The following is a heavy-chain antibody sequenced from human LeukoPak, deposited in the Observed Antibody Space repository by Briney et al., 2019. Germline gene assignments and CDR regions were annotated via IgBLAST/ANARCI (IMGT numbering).Heavy chain of an antibody. CDR1: GGTFSSYA. J-gene: IGHJ6*03. Sequence: GSSVKVSCKTSGGTFSSYAISWVRQAPGQGLGWMGGIIPIFDTPNYAQKFQGRVTITTDESTSTAYMELSSLRSEDTAVYYCARGPKAVYYMDVWGKGTTVTVSS. CDR3: ARGPKAVYYMDV. CDR2: IIPIFDTP. V-gene: IGHV1-69*05.